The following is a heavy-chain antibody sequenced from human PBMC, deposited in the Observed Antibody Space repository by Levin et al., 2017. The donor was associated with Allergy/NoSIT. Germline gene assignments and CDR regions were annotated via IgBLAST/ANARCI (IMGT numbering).Heavy chain of an antibody. CDR2: IYYSGST. D-gene: IGHD3-9*01. CDR3: ARSFPGAIYYYYYYMDV. CDR1: GGSISSGGYY. Sequence: PSETLSLTCTVSGGSISSGGYYWSWIRQHPGKGLEWIGYIYYSGSTYYNPSLKSRVTISVDTSKNQFSLKLSSVTAADTAVYYCARSFPGAIYYYYYYMDVWGKGTTVTVSS. V-gene: IGHV4-31*03. J-gene: IGHJ6*03.